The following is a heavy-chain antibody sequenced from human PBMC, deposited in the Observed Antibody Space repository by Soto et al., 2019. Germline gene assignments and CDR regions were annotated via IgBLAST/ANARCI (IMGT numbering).Heavy chain of an antibody. CDR3: ARLHCSSTSCYASGGAFDI. V-gene: IGHV3-48*01. D-gene: IGHD2-2*01. CDR1: GFTFSSYS. CDR2: ISSSSSTI. Sequence: ESGGGLVQPGGSLRLSCAASGFTFSSYSMNWVRQAPGKGLEWVSYISSSSSTIYYADSVKGRFTISRDNAKNSLYLQMNSLRAEDTAVYYCARLHCSSTSCYASGGAFDIWGQGTMVTVSS. J-gene: IGHJ3*02.